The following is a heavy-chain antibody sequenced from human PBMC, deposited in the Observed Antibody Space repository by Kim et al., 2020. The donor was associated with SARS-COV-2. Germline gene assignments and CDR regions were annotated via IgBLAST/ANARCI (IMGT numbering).Heavy chain of an antibody. D-gene: IGHD6-19*01. CDR3: AKDGIAVAAVPEYFQH. CDR1: GFTFSSYG. V-gene: IGHV3-30*18. Sequence: GWSLRLSCAASGFTFSSYGMHWVRQAPGKGLEWVAVISYDGSNKYYADSVKGRFTISRDNSKNTLYLQMNSLRAEDTAVYYCAKDGIAVAAVPEYFQHWGQGTLVTVSS. J-gene: IGHJ1*01. CDR2: ISYDGSNK.